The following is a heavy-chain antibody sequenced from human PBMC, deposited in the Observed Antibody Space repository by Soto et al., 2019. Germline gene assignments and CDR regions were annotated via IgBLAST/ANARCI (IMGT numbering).Heavy chain of an antibody. J-gene: IGHJ6*02. D-gene: IGHD2-2*01. CDR1: GFTFSSYA. V-gene: IGHV3-23*01. Sequence: PGGSLRLSCAASGFTFSSYAMSWVRQAPGKGLEWVSAISGSGGSTYYADSVKGRFAISRDNSKNTLYLQMNSLRAEDTAVYYCAKATSPMHCSSNRCYDYYYGMDVWGQGTTVTVSS. CDR3: AKATSPMHCSSNRCYDYYYGMDV. CDR2: ISGSGGST.